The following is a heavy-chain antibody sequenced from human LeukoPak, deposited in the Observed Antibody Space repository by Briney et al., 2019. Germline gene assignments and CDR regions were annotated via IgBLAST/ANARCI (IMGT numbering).Heavy chain of an antibody. CDR3: AKDVGKWESLHFFDY. V-gene: IGHV3-74*01. CDR1: GFAFSNYW. Sequence: PGGSLRLSCAASGFAFSNYWMHWVRLVPGKGLVWLSRISTDGNIAIYADSVKGRFTISRDDSRNTLYLQMNSLRGDDTAVYYCAKDVGKWESLHFFDYWGQGTLVTVSS. CDR2: ISTDGNIA. D-gene: IGHD1-26*01. J-gene: IGHJ4*02.